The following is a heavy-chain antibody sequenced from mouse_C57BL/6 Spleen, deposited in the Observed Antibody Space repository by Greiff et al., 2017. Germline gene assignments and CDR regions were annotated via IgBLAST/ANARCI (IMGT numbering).Heavy chain of an antibody. V-gene: IGHV14-3*01. CDR1: GFNFKNYY. Sequence: EVQLQQSVAELVRPGASVKLSCTASGFNFKNYYMHWVKQRPEQGLEWIGRIDPANGNTKYAPKFQGKATITADTSSNTAYLQLSSLTSEDTAIYYCGRTDTGNYFDYWGQGTTLTVSS. CDR2: IDPANGNT. J-gene: IGHJ2*01. CDR3: GRTDTGNYFDY.